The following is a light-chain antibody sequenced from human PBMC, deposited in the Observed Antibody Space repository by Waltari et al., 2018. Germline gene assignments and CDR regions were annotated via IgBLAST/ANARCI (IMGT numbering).Light chain of an antibody. Sequence: EIVLTQSPATLSVSPGERATLPCRASQGVSSNVAWYQQKPGQAPRLPIYGASTRATGIPARFSGSGSGTEFTLTISSLQSEDFAVYYCQQYNNWPRTFGQGTKVEIK. J-gene: IGKJ1*01. CDR1: QGVSSN. V-gene: IGKV3-15*01. CDR2: GAS. CDR3: QQYNNWPRT.